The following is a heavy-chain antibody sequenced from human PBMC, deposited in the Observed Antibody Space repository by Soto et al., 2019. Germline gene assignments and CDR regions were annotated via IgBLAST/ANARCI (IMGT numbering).Heavy chain of an antibody. V-gene: IGHV3-15*01. CDR1: GFTFSNAW. D-gene: IGHD2-2*01. Sequence: GGSLRLSCAASGFTFSNAWMSWVRQAPGKGLEWVGRIKSKTDGGTTDYAAPVKGRFTISRDDSKNTLYLQMNSLKTEDTAVYYCTTGSYPSVRTSCYDYWGQGTLVTVSS. J-gene: IGHJ4*02. CDR2: IKSKTDGGTT. CDR3: TTGSYPSVRTSCYDY.